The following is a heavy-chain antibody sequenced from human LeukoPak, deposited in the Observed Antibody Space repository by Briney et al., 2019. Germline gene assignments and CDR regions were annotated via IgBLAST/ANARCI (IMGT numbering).Heavy chain of an antibody. V-gene: IGHV4-34*01. J-gene: IGHJ4*02. CDR1: GGSFSGYY. CDR2: INHSGST. Sequence: SDTLSLTCAVYGGSFSGYYWSWIRQPPGKGLEWIGEINHSGSTNYNPSLKSRVTISVDTSKNQFSLKLSSVTAADTAVYYCARGLRRIAAAGTDYWGQGTLVTVSS. D-gene: IGHD6-13*01. CDR3: ARGLRRIAAAGTDY.